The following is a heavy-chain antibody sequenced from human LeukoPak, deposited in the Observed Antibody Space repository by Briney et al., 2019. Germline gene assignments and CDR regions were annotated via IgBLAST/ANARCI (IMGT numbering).Heavy chain of an antibody. J-gene: IGHJ4*02. CDR3: AKTHMVRGVPWYFDY. CDR2: ISGSGGST. CDR1: GFTFSSYA. V-gene: IGHV3-23*01. Sequence: GGSLRLSCAASGFTFSSYAMSWVRQAPGKGLEWVSAISGSGGSTYYADSVKGRFTISRDNSKNTLYLQMNSLRAEDTAVYYCAKTHMVRGVPWYFDYWGQGTLVTVSS. D-gene: IGHD3-10*01.